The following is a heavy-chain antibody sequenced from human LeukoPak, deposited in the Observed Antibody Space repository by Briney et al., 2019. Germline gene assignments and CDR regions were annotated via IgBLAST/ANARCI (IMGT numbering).Heavy chain of an antibody. CDR2: ISSSSSYI. Sequence: GGSLRLSCAASGFTFSSYSMNWVRQAPGKGLEWVSSISSSSSYIYYADSVKGRFTISRDNAKNSLNLQMNSLRAEDTAVYYCARDGYRTRGWFDPWGQGTLVTVSS. D-gene: IGHD3-16*02. J-gene: IGHJ5*02. CDR1: GFTFSSYS. CDR3: ARDGYRTRGWFDP. V-gene: IGHV3-21*01.